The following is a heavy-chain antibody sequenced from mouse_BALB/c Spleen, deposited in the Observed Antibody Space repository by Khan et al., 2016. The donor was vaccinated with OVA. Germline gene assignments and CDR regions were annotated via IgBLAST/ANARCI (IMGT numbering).Heavy chain of an antibody. CDR1: GYTFTNYG. J-gene: IGHJ4*01. Sequence: QVQLKQSGPELKKPGETVKISCKASGYTFTNYGMNWVKQAPGKGLKWMGFINTYTGEPTYADDFKGRFAFSLDTSASTAYLQINNLKNEDTSTYFCARVGYAGTMDYWGQGTSGTVSS. D-gene: IGHD2-14*01. V-gene: IGHV9-3-1*01. CDR3: ARVGYAGTMDY. CDR2: INTYTGEP.